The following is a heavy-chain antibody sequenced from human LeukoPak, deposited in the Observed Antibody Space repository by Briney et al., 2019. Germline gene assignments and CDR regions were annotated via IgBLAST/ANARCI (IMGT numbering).Heavy chain of an antibody. CDR1: GFTFSNAW. CDR3: TTLRLALAYGVDV. Sequence: GGSLRLSCAASGFTFSNAWMSWVRQAPGQGLEWIGRIKSKTDGETTEYAAPVKGRFTISRDDSKNTLYLQMNSLKTEDTAVYYCTTLRLALAYGVDVWGQGTTLTVSS. CDR2: IKSKTDGETT. J-gene: IGHJ6*02. D-gene: IGHD5/OR15-5a*01. V-gene: IGHV3-15*01.